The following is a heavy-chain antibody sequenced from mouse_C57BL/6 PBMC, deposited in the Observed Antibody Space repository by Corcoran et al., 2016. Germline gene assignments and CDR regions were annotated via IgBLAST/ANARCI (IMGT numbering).Heavy chain of an antibody. J-gene: IGHJ1*03. Sequence: EVQLQQSGPELVKPGASVKISCKASGYTFTYSYMNWVNQRHGKSLEWIGDINPNNGGTIYNQKFKAKATLTVDTSSSTAYMELRSLTSEDSAVYYCARGGYGSSSDWYFDVWGTGTTVTVSS. V-gene: IGHV1-26*01. CDR2: INPNNGGT. CDR3: ARGGYGSSSDWYFDV. CDR1: GYTFTYSY. D-gene: IGHD1-1*01.